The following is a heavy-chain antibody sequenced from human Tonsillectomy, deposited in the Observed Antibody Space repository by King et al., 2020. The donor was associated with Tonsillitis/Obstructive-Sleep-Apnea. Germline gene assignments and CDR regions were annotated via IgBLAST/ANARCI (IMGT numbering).Heavy chain of an antibody. CDR2: IYPGDSDT. Sequence: VQLVESGAEVKKPGESLKISCRGSGYSFTTYWIGWVRQMPGKGLEWMGMIYPGDSDTRYSPSFQGQVTISADKSITTAYLQWASLKSSDTAMYYCATTGGAARPFDYWGQGTLVTVSS. V-gene: IGHV5-51*01. J-gene: IGHJ4*02. CDR1: GYSFTTYW. CDR3: ATTGGAARPFDY. D-gene: IGHD6-6*01.